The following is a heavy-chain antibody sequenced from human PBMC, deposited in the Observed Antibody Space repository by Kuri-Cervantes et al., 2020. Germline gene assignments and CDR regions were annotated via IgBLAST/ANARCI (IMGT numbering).Heavy chain of an antibody. CDR2: VDPNSGGT. V-gene: IGHV1-2*04. CDR3: ARDSARDSSNPLDF. J-gene: IGHJ4*02. D-gene: IGHD4-11*01. CDR1: GYSFTVHY. Sequence: ASVKVSCNASGYSFTVHYLHWVRQAPGHGLEWMGWVDPNSGGTNYAQKFQGWVTMTRDPSINTAYMELSRLRSDDTAVYYCARDSARDSSNPLDFWDQGTLVTVSS.